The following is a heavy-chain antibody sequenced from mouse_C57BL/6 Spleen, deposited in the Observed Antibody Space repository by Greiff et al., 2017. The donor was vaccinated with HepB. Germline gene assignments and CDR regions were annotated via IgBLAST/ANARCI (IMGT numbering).Heavy chain of an antibody. CDR2: INPNNGGT. J-gene: IGHJ1*03. D-gene: IGHD2-1*01. CDR3: ARRGNYGNTYWYFDV. CDR1: GYTFTDYN. V-gene: IGHV1-18*01. Sequence: EVQLQQSGPELVKPGASVKIPCKASGYTFTDYNMDWVKQSHGKSLEWIGDINPNNGGTIYNQKFKGKATLTVDKSSSTAYMELRSLTSEDTAVYYCARRGNYGNTYWYFDVWGTGTTVTVSS.